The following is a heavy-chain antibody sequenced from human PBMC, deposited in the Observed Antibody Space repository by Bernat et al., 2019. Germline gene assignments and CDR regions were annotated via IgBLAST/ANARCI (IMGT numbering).Heavy chain of an antibody. D-gene: IGHD1-26*01. Sequence: QVQLVESGGGVVQPGRSLRLSCAASGFTFSSYGMHWVRQAPGKGLEWVAVIWYDGSNKYYADSVKGRFTISRDNSKTTLYLQMNSLRAEDTAVYYCAREMVGATTWDYAFDIWGQGTMVTVSS. CDR1: GFTFSSYG. CDR2: IWYDGSNK. V-gene: IGHV3-33*01. J-gene: IGHJ3*02. CDR3: AREMVGATTWDYAFDI.